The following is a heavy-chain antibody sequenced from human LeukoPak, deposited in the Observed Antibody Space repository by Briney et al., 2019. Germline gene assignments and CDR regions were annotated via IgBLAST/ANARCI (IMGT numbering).Heavy chain of an antibody. V-gene: IGHV4-59*01. CDR1: GGSISDYY. CDR3: ARDMRYPEY. D-gene: IGHD1-26*01. CDR2: IYYSGCT. Sequence: SETLSLTCTVSGGSISDYYWTWIRQPPGKGLEWIGYIYYSGCTNYNPSLKSRVTISVDTSKNQFSLKLRSVTAADTAVYYCARDMRYPEYWGQGTLVTVSS. J-gene: IGHJ4*02.